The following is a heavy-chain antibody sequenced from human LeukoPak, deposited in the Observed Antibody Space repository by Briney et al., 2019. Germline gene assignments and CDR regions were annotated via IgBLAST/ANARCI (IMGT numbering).Heavy chain of an antibody. CDR1: GGSISSSSYY. D-gene: IGHD1-26*01. CDR3: AIRSLWEPYYFDY. Sequence: SETLSLTCTLSGGSISSSSYYWGWIRQPPGKGLEWIGSIYYSGSTYYNPSLKSRVTISVDTSKNQFSLKLSSVTAADTAVYYCAIRSLWEPYYFDYWGQGTLVTVSS. J-gene: IGHJ4*02. V-gene: IGHV4-39*01. CDR2: IYYSGST.